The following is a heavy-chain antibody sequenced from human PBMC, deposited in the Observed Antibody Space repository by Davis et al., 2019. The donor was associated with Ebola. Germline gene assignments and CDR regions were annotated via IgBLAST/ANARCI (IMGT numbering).Heavy chain of an antibody. Sequence: GESLKISCAASGFSFYSYWMTWVRQAPGKGLEWVANINHDGSEKYYLDSVKGRFTISRDNAKNSVDLQMHSLRAEDTAVYYCARERLSGFWSGHPDYWGQGTLVTVSS. D-gene: IGHD3-3*01. V-gene: IGHV3-7*01. CDR1: GFSFYSYW. J-gene: IGHJ4*02. CDR3: ARERLSGFWSGHPDY. CDR2: INHDGSEK.